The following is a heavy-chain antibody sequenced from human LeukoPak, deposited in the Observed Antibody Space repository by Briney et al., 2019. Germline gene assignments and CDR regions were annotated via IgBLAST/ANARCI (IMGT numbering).Heavy chain of an antibody. Sequence: PGGSLRLSCAASGFTFSDSWMSWVRQAPGKGLEWVGRIKSKSDDGTAGYAAPVKGRFTISRDDSNNMVYLQMNSLKTEDTAIYYCVREELRGWYDYYMDVWGKGTTVTVSS. CDR1: GFTFSDSW. J-gene: IGHJ6*03. D-gene: IGHD3-10*01. CDR2: IKSKSDDGTA. V-gene: IGHV3-15*05. CDR3: VREELRGWYDYYMDV.